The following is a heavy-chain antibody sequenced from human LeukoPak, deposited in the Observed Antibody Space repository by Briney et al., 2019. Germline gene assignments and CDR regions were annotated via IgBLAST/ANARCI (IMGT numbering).Heavy chain of an antibody. J-gene: IGHJ4*02. Sequence: ASVKVSCKASGYTFTGYYMHWVRQAPGQGLEWMGVINPSGGSTSYAQKFQGRVTMTRDMSTSTVYMQLSSLRSEDTAVYYCAREILSGTYALDYWGQGTLVTVSS. V-gene: IGHV1-46*01. CDR3: AREILSGTYALDY. CDR1: GYTFTGYY. CDR2: INPSGGST. D-gene: IGHD1-26*01.